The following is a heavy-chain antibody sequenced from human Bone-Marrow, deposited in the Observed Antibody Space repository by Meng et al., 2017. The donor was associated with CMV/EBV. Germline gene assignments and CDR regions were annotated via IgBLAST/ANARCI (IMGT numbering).Heavy chain of an antibody. Sequence: GGSLRLSCAASGFTFSIFAMHWVRQAPGKGLEWMAVISNDGSDQYYGDSVKGRFTASRDNSKNTLSLQMNSLRVEDTALYYCARDRGVVIPAAPYYFDYWGQGTLVTVSS. CDR1: GFTFSIFA. D-gene: IGHD3-10*01. J-gene: IGHJ4*02. CDR3: ARDRGVVIPAAPYYFDY. CDR2: ISNDGSDQ. V-gene: IGHV3-30*04.